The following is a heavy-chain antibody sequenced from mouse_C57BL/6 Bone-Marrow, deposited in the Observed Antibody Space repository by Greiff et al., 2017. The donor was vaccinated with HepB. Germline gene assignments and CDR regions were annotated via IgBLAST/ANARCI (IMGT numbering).Heavy chain of an antibody. CDR1: GFTFSSYA. CDR3: ARDSSGYAMDY. CDR2: ISDGGSYT. Sequence: EVKVVESGGGLVKPGGSLKLSCAASGFTFSSYAMSWVRQTPEKRLEWVATISDGGSYTYYPDNVKGRFTISRDNAKNNLYLQMSHLKSEDTAMYYCARDSSGYAMDYWGQGTSVTVSS. V-gene: IGHV5-4*01. J-gene: IGHJ4*01. D-gene: IGHD3-2*02.